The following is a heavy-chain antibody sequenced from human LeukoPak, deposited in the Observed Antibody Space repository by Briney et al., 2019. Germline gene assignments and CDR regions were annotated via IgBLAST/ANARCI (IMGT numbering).Heavy chain of an antibody. CDR2: IYYSGET. J-gene: IGHJ5*02. D-gene: IGHD5-12*01. CDR3: ARLANVAMIT. V-gene: IGHV4-39*01. CDR1: GGAISSSNCC. Sequence: LETLSLTCTVYGGAISSSNCCWGWIRQPPGKGLEWIGSIYYSGETYYNPSLKSRVTTSLDTSKNQFSQRLSSVTAADTAVYYCARLANVAMITWGQGTLVTVSS.